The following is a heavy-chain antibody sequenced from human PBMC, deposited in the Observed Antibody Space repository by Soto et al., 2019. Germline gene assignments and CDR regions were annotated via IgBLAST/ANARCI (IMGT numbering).Heavy chain of an antibody. CDR2: INPNSGNI. CDR1: GDTFTTYD. CDR3: ARGRASGSYYLLDY. J-gene: IGHJ4*02. Sequence: GASVKVSCKASGDTFTTYDINWVRQATGHGLAWMGWINPNSGNIGYAQRFQGRVTMTRDTAIRTAYMEVSSLRSDDTAVYYCARGRASGSYYLLDYWGQGTLVTVSS. V-gene: IGHV1-8*01. D-gene: IGHD3-10*01.